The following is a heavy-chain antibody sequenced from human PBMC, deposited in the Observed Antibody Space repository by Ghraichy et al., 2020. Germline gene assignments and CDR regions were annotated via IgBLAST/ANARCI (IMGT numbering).Heavy chain of an antibody. V-gene: IGHV4-39*01. Sequence: SETLSLTCTVSGGSISSSSYYWGWIRQPPGKGLEWIGSIYYSGSTYYNPSLKSRVTISVDTSKNQFSLKLSSVTAADTAVYYCASFYDSSGYYQDPYWYFDLWGRGTLVTVSS. CDR1: GGSISSSSYY. J-gene: IGHJ2*01. D-gene: IGHD3-22*01. CDR3: ASFYDSSGYYQDPYWYFDL. CDR2: IYYSGST.